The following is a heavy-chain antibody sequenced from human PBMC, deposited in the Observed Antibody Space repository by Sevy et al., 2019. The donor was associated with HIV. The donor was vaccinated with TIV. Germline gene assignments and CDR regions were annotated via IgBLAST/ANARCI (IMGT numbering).Heavy chain of an antibody. Sequence: GGSVRLSCAASGFTFSAYWMNWVRQAPGKGVEWVANIKSDGRDKHYVESVEGRFTISRVNAKNSLYLQMNSLGIEDTAGYYCAQETVGRFDSWGQGTLVTVSS. V-gene: IGHV3-7*01. D-gene: IGHD3-16*01. CDR3: AQETVGRFDS. CDR2: IKSDGRDK. J-gene: IGHJ4*02. CDR1: GFTFSAYW.